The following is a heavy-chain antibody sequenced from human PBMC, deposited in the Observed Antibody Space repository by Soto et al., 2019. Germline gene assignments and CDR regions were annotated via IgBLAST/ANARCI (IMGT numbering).Heavy chain of an antibody. D-gene: IGHD6-13*01. J-gene: IGHJ6*02. CDR3: GRCPSPRAPAGGTPYYYAMDV. CDR2: MNPINGAT. V-gene: IGHV1-8*02. CDR1: GYDFTAYD. Sequence: ASVKVSCKASGYDFTAYDINWVRQASGQGLEWMGWMNPINGATGTARRFQGRVSLSRNTATGTAYLELTSLRSDDTAVYYCGRCPSPRAPAGGTPYYYAMDVWGQGTTVTVSS.